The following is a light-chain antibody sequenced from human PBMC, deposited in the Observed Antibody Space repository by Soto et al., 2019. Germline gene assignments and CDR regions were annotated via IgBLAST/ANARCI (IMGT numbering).Light chain of an antibody. CDR3: QQYGSSPPVT. J-gene: IGKJ4*01. CDR1: QSVRSNY. Sequence: PGERATLSCRASQSVRSNYLAWYQQKPGQAPRLLIYGASSRATGIPDRFSGSGSGTDFTLTISRLEPEDFAVYYWQQYGSSPPVTFGGGTRVEIK. CDR2: GAS. V-gene: IGKV3-20*01.